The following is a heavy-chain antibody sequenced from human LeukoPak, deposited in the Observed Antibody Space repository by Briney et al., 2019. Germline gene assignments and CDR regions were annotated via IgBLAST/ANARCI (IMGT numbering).Heavy chain of an antibody. D-gene: IGHD3-3*01. Sequence: ASVKVSCKASGYTFTGYYMHWVRQAPGQGLEWMGWINPNSGGTNYAQKFQGRVTMTRDTSISTAYMELSRLRSDDTAVYYCARGSVLRFLEWSPGMDVWGQGTTVTVSS. CDR1: GYTFTGYY. J-gene: IGHJ6*02. CDR2: INPNSGGT. V-gene: IGHV1-2*02. CDR3: ARGSVLRFLEWSPGMDV.